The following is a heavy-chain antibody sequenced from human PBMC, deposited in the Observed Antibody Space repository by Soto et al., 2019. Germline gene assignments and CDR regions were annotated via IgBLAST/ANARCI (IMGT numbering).Heavy chain of an antibody. CDR1: GYTFTSYD. CDR2: MNPNSGST. CDR3: AREKLDYFDY. J-gene: IGHJ4*02. V-gene: IGHV1-8*01. Sequence: QVQLVQSGAEVKKPGASVKVSCKASGYTFTSYDITWVRQATGQGLEWMGWMNPNSGSTGYAQQFQGRVTMTRNISISTAYMELSSLRSEDTAVYYCAREKLDYFDYWGQGTLVTVSS.